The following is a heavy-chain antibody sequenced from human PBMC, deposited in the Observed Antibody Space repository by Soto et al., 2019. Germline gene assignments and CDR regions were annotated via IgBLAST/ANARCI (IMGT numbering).Heavy chain of an antibody. CDR2: ISGSSSYI. Sequence: EVQLVESGGGLVKPGGSLRLSCAASGFSFSDYSMNWVRQAPGKGLEWVSSISGSSSYIYYADSLKGRVTVSRDNAEKTLYLQMNSLRAEDTDVYYCARDGAYCSGTGCRDYYHYMDVWGKGTTVTVSS. V-gene: IGHV3-21*01. J-gene: IGHJ6*03. CDR3: ARDGAYCSGTGCRDYYHYMDV. CDR1: GFSFSDYS. D-gene: IGHD2-2*01.